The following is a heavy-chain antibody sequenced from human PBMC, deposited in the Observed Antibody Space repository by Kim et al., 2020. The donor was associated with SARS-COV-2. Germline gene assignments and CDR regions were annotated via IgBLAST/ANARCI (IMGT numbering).Heavy chain of an antibody. V-gene: IGHV3-15*01. CDR1: GFTFSNAW. CDR2: IKSKTDGGTT. D-gene: IGHD3-9*01. Sequence: GGSLRLSCAASGFTFSNAWMSWVRQAPGKGLEWVGRIKSKTDGGTTDYAAPVKGRFTISRDDSKNTLYLQMNSLKTEDTAVYYCTTSISGYDILTGPRGGFFFDYWGQGTLVTVSS. J-gene: IGHJ4*01. CDR3: TTSISGYDILTGPRGGFFFDY.